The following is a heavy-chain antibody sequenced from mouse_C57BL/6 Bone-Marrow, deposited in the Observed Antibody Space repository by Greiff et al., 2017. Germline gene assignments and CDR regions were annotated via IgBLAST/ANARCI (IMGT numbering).Heavy chain of an antibody. J-gene: IGHJ3*01. D-gene: IGHD2-5*01. Sequence: QVQLQQSGPELVKPGASVKISCKASGYAFSSSWMNWVKQRPGKGLEWIGRIYPGDGDTNYNGKFKGKATLTADKSSSTAYMQLSSLTSEDSAVYFCARRPDSNYLAWFAYWGQGTLVTVSA. V-gene: IGHV1-82*01. CDR2: IYPGDGDT. CDR3: ARRPDSNYLAWFAY. CDR1: GYAFSSSW.